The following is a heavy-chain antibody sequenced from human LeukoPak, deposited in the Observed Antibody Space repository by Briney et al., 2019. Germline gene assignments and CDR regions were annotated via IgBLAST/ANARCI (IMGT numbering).Heavy chain of an antibody. J-gene: IGHJ3*02. CDR3: ARNYDFLAPRAFDI. CDR2: INHSGST. D-gene: IGHD3-3*01. V-gene: IGHV4-34*01. Sequence: PSETLSLTCAVYGGSFSGYYWSWIRQPPGKGLEWIGEINHSGSTNYNPSLKSRVTISVDTSKNQFSLKLSSVTAADTAVYYCARNYDFLAPRAFDIWGQGTMVTVSS. CDR1: GGSFSGYY.